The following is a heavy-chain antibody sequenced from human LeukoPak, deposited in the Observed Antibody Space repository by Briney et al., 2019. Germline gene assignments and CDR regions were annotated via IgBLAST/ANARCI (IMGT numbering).Heavy chain of an antibody. Sequence: SETLSLTCTVSGGSISSYYWSWIRQPPGKGLEWIGYIYYSGSTNYNPSLKSRVTISVDTSRNSFSLELSSVTAADTAVYYCARVGYCGGDCYPFDYWGQGTLTTVSS. V-gene: IGHV4-59*12. CDR2: IYYSGST. J-gene: IGHJ4*02. D-gene: IGHD2-21*02. CDR3: ARVGYCGGDCYPFDY. CDR1: GGSISSYY.